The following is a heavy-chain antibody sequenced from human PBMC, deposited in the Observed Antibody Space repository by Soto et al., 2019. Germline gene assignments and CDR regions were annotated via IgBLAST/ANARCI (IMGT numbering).Heavy chain of an antibody. D-gene: IGHD4-17*01. CDR1: GFTFSRYA. J-gene: IGHJ6*02. Sequence: QVQLVESGGGVVQPGGSLRLSCSASGFTFSRYAMHWFRQAPGEGLDWVAVVSFDGSNEYYAESVRGRFTISRDTSKNTLYLQMNSLRPEDTAVYFCARPRMTTTTRYHGMDVWGRGTTVTVSS. CDR3: ARPRMTTTTRYHGMDV. CDR2: VSFDGSNE. V-gene: IGHV3-30-3*01.